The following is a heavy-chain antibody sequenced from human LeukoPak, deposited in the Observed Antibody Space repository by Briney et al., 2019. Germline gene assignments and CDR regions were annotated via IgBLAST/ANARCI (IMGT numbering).Heavy chain of an antibody. Sequence: PGGSLRLSCAASGFTFSSYSMNWVRQAPGKGLEWVSSISSSSYIYYADSVKGRFTISRDNAKNSLYLQMNSLRAEDTAVYYCXXXXXXXGPDAFDIWGQGTMVTVSS. J-gene: IGHJ3*02. CDR2: ISSSSYI. CDR1: GFTFSSYS. CDR3: XXXXXXXGPDAFDI. V-gene: IGHV3-21*01.